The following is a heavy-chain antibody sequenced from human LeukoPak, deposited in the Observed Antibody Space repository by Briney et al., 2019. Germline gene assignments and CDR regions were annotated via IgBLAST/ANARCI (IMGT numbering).Heavy chain of an antibody. CDR1: GYTFTGYY. D-gene: IGHD3-3*01. CDR2: INPNSGGT. V-gene: IGHV1-2*02. Sequence: ASVKVSCKASGYTFTGYYMHWVRQAPGQGLEWMGWINPNSGGTNYAQKFQGRVTMPRDTSISTAYMELSRLRSDATAVYYCARVHPTTSYYDFWSGYYESDYWGQGTLVTVPS. CDR3: ARVHPTTSYYDFWSGYYESDY. J-gene: IGHJ4*02.